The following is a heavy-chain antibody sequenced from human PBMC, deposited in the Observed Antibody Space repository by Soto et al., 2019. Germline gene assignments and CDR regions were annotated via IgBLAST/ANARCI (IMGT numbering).Heavy chain of an antibody. CDR1: GFTFSSYG. CDR3: AKDSQRGAAAGSYYFDY. J-gene: IGHJ4*02. Sequence: QVQLVESGGGVVQPGRSLRLSCAASGFTFSSYGMHWVRQAPGKGLEWVAVISYDGSKKDYADSVKGRFTISRDNSKNPLYLQMNSLRAEDTAVYYCAKDSQRGAAAGSYYFDYWGQGTLVTVSS. CDR2: ISYDGSKK. D-gene: IGHD6-13*01. V-gene: IGHV3-30*18.